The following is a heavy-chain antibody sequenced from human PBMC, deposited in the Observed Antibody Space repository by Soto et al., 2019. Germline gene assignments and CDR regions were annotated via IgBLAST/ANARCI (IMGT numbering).Heavy chain of an antibody. V-gene: IGHV3-48*01. D-gene: IGHD2-2*01. J-gene: IGHJ6*03. CDR1: GFTFCSYS. CDR2: ISSGSSTI. Sequence: GGSLRLCCAACGFTFCSYSMNWVRQAPGKGLEWVSYISSGSSTIYYADSVKGRFTIFRDNAKNSLYLQMDSLRAEDTAVYYTTRSAYMDVWGTGTTVTVSS. CDR3: TRSAYMDV.